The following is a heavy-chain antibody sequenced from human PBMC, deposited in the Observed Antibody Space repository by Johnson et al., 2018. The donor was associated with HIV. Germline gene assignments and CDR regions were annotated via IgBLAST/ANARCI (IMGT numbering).Heavy chain of an antibody. CDR3: ARSRPYEGVPAATGAFDI. CDR1: GFTFSNAW. V-gene: IGHV3-15*01. Sequence: VQLVESGGGLVQPGGSLRLSCAASGFTFSNAWMSWVRQAPGKGLEWVGRIKSKIEGGTTDYAAPVKGRFTISRDNSKNTLYLQMNSLRAEDTAVYYCARSRPYEGVPAATGAFDIWGQGTMVTVSS. J-gene: IGHJ3*02. CDR2: IKSKIEGGTT. D-gene: IGHD2-2*01.